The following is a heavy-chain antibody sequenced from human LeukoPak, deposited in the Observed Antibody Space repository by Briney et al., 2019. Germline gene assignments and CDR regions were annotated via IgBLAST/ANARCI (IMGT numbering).Heavy chain of an antibody. CDR2: IKNKPNNYIT. CDR1: GFTFSDNY. D-gene: IGHD3-22*01. V-gene: IGHV3-72*01. CDR3: ARELRYDNSDSGAF. Sequence: PGGSLRLSCAASGFTFSDNYMDWVRQAPGRGPEWVGRIKNKPNNYITEYAASVKGRFSISRDDSKNSLYLHMNSLKTEDTALYYCARELRYDNSDSGAFWGQGTVVTVSS. J-gene: IGHJ3*01.